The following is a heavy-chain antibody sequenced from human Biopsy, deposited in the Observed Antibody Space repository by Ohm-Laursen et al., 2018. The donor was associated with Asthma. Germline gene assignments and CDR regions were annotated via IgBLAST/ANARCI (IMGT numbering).Heavy chain of an antibody. CDR2: ISASGNST. CDR1: GFRFNSYA. Sequence: GSLRLSCAASGFRFNSYAVSWVRQAPGKGPERVSTISASGNSTYYGDSVKGRFTISRDNSKNTLFLHMNSLRADDTAVYYCAKGMDTFDIWGQGTLVTGSS. V-gene: IGHV3-23*01. CDR3: AKGMDTFDI. J-gene: IGHJ3*02. D-gene: IGHD5-18*01.